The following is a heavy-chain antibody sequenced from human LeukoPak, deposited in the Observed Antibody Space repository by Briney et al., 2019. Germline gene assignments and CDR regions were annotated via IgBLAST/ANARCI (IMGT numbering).Heavy chain of an antibody. V-gene: IGHV4-34*01. CDR1: GGSFSGYY. J-gene: IGHJ4*02. CDR2: INHSGST. CDR3: ARGRRAFDY. Sequence: SETLSLTCAVYGGSFSGYYWSWIRQPPGKGLEWIGEINHSGSTNYNPSLKSRVTISVDTSKNQFSLKLSSVTAADTAVYYCARGRRAFDYWGQGTLVTVSS.